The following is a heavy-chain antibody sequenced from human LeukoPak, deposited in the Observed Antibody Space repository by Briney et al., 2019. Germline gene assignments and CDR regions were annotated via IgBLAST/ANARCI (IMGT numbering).Heavy chain of an antibody. Sequence: GGSLRLSCAASGFTVSSNYMSWVRQAPGKGLEWVSVIYSGGSTYYADSVKGRFTISRDISKNTLFLQMNSLRAEDTAVYYCATEGRSYSPGYWGQGTLVTVSS. CDR3: ATEGRSYSPGY. D-gene: IGHD3-10*01. V-gene: IGHV3-53*01. CDR1: GFTVSSNY. CDR2: IYSGGST. J-gene: IGHJ4*02.